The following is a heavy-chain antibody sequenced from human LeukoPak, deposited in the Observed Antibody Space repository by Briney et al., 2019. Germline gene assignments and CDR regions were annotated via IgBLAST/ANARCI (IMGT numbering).Heavy chain of an antibody. CDR3: ARAAGHAGSPYYYYYYGMDV. CDR1: GGSFSGYY. V-gene: IGHV4-34*01. Sequence: PSETQSLTCAVYGGSFSGYYWSWIRQPPGKGLEWIGEINHSGSTNYNPSLKSRVTISVDTSKHHFSLKLSSVTAADTAVYYCARAAGHAGSPYYYYYYGMDVWGKGTTVTVSS. J-gene: IGHJ6*04. D-gene: IGHD3-10*01. CDR2: INHSGST.